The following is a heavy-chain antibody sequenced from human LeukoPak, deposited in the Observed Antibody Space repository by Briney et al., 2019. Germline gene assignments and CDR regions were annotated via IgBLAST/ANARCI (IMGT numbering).Heavy chain of an antibody. CDR2: ISRTGTYI. V-gene: IGHV3-21*01. CDR1: GFTFSSYN. J-gene: IGHJ4*02. D-gene: IGHD2-15*01. Sequence: GGSLGLSCAASGFTFSSYNMKWVRQGPGEGLEWVSSISRTGTYIYYADSVKGRFTVSRDNAQNSLYLQMNSLRVEDTAVYYCARVLETDCTGGSCYSGLDYWGQGTLVTVSS. CDR3: ARVLETDCTGGSCYSGLDY.